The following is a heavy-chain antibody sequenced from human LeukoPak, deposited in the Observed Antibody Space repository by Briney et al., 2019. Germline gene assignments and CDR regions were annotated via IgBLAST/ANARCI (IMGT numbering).Heavy chain of an antibody. D-gene: IGHD5-24*01. J-gene: IGHJ6*03. V-gene: IGHV1-69*05. Sequence: ASVKVSCKASGGTFSSYAISWVRQAPGQGLEWMGGIIPIFGTANYAQKFQGRVTITTDESTSTAYMELSSLRSEDTAVYYCARGRDGYNSDYHYMDVWGKGTTVTVSS. CDR3: ARGRDGYNSDYHYMDV. CDR1: GGTFSSYA. CDR2: IIPIFGTA.